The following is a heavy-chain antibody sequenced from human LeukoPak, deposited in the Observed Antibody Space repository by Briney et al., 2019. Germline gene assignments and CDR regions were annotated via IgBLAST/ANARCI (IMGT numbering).Heavy chain of an antibody. CDR1: GFTFSSYG. Sequence: GGSLRLSCAASGFTFSSYGMHWVRQAPGKGLEWVAVISYDGSNKYYADSVKGRFTISRDNSKNTLYLQMNSLRAEDTAVYYCAKDGELRPFFYYYYMDVWGRGTTVTVSS. CDR2: ISYDGSNK. CDR3: AKDGELRPFFYYYYMDV. J-gene: IGHJ6*03. V-gene: IGHV3-30*18. D-gene: IGHD1-7*01.